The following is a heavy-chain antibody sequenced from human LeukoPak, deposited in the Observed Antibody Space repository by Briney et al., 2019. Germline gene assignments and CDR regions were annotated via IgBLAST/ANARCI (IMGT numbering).Heavy chain of an antibody. Sequence: SETLSLTCTVSGGSISIYYWNWIRQPAGKGLEWIGRIFTSGITNYNPSLKSRVTMSVDTSKNQFSLKLSSVTAADTAVYYCAREGQLGIGVWFDPWGQGTLVTVSS. J-gene: IGHJ5*02. CDR2: IFTSGIT. CDR3: AREGQLGIGVWFDP. D-gene: IGHD6-6*01. CDR1: GGSISIYY. V-gene: IGHV4-4*07.